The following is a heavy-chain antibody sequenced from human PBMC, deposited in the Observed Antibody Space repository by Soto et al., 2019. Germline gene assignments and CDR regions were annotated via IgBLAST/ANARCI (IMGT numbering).Heavy chain of an antibody. D-gene: IGHD6-13*01. V-gene: IGHV1-3*01. Sequence: VRVSCKASGYTFTSYGIHWVRHARVQRLEWMGWINAANGDTKYSPKFQGRVTITRDTSASTAYMELSSLRSEDTAVYYCVRRHVSATGIDWFDPWGQGTLVTVSS. CDR3: VRRHVSATGIDWFDP. J-gene: IGHJ5*02. CDR2: INAANGDT. CDR1: GYTFTSYG.